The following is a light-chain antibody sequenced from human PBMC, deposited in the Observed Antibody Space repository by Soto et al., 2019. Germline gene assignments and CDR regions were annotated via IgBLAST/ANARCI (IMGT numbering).Light chain of an antibody. CDR3: QQYNSYSRT. CDR1: QSISSW. Sequence: DIQMTQSPSTLSASVGDSVTITCRASQSISSWLAWYQQKPGKVPKLLIYKASSLESGVPSRFSGSGSGTEFTITISSLQPDDFATYYCQQYNSYSRTFGQGTKVEIK. J-gene: IGKJ1*01. V-gene: IGKV1-5*03. CDR2: KAS.